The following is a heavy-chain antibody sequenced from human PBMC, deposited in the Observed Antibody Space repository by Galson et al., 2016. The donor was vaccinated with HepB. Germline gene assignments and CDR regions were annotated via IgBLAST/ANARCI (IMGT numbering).Heavy chain of an antibody. CDR3: ARGGPNYNYDF. CDR2: IESYSKII. Sequence: SLRLSCAASGFTFRKYGFNWVRLTPGKGLEWLSYIESYSKIIRYTESVRGRFTVSRDNAKNSVYLQLSGLRVEDTAIYYCARGGPNYNYDFWGQGTRVTVFS. D-gene: IGHD5-24*01. J-gene: IGHJ4*02. V-gene: IGHV3-48*04. CDR1: GFTFRKYG.